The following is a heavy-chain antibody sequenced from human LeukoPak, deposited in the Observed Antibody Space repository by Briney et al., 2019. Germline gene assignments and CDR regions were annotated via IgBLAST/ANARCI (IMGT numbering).Heavy chain of an antibody. J-gene: IGHJ3*02. V-gene: IGHV4-61*02. Sequence: SETLSLTCTVSGGSISSGSYYWSWIRQPAGKGLEWIGRIYTSGSTNYNPSLKSRVTISVDTSKNQFSLKLSSVTAADTAVYYCAREPPRKDAFDIWGQRTMVTVSS. CDR3: AREPPRKDAFDI. CDR2: IYTSGST. CDR1: GGSISSGSYY.